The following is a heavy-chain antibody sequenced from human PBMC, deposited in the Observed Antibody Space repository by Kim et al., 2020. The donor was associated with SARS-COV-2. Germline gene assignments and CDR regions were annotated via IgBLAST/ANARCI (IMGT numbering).Heavy chain of an antibody. D-gene: IGHD5-18*01. Sequence: SVKGRLTISRDKSKSTLYLKMNSLRAEETAVYYCAKARRGYSYGSRYFDYWGQGTLVTVSS. J-gene: IGHJ4*02. V-gene: IGHV3-23*01. CDR3: AKARRGYSYGSRYFDY.